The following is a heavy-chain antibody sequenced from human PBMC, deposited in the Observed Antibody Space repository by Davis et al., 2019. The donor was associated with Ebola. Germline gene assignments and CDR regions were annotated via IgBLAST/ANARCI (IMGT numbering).Heavy chain of an antibody. J-gene: IGHJ4*01. CDR3: SKHWGNSCDINYWTPFEY. CDR1: GFTFSAYA. CDR2: ICFTAGDAT. D-gene: IGHD3-16*01. V-gene: IGHV3-23*01. Sequence: GGSLRLSCAASGFTFSAYAMSWVRQPPGKGLEWVSSICFTAGDATYYADSVKGRFTISRDNSKNALDLQMSSLRVEDTAVYYCSKHWGNSCDINYWTPFEYWGHGTLVTVSS.